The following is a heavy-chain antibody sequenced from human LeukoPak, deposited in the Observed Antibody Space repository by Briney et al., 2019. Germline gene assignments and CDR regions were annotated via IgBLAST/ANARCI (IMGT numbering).Heavy chain of an antibody. CDR3: AKMDLNPAATTINWFDP. CDR1: GYTFTGYY. D-gene: IGHD2-2*01. V-gene: IGHV1-2*06. Sequence: ASVKVSCKASGYTFTGYYMHWVRQAPGQGLEWMGRINPNSGGTNYAQKFQGRVTMTRDTSISTAYMELSRLRSDDTAVYYCAKMDLNPAATTINWFDPWGQGTLVTVSS. CDR2: INPNSGGT. J-gene: IGHJ5*02.